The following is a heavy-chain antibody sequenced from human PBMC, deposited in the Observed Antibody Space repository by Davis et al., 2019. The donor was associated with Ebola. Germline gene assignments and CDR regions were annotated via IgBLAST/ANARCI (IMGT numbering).Heavy chain of an antibody. CDR1: GYTFTGYY. J-gene: IGHJ4*02. D-gene: IGHD6-19*01. Sequence: ASVKVSCKASGYTFTGYYMHWVRQAPGQGLEWMGRINPNSGGTNYAQKFQGRVTMTRDTSTSTVYMELSSLRSEDTAVYYCARLVAGTFDYWGQGTLVTVSS. V-gene: IGHV1-2*06. CDR3: ARLVAGTFDY. CDR2: INPNSGGT.